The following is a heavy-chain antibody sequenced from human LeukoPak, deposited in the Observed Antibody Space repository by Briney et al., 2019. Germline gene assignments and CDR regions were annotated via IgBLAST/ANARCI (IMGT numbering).Heavy chain of an antibody. V-gene: IGHV3-64*01. CDR2: ISSNGDAT. J-gene: IGHJ4*02. D-gene: IGHD5-12*01. CDR3: ARGGGYRGHGQDY. Sequence: GGSLRLSCAASGFTFSSYAMHWVRQAPGKGLEYVSAISSNGDATYYANSVEGRFTISRDNSKNTLYLQMGSLRVEDMAVYYCARGGGYRGHGQDYWGQGTLVTVSS. CDR1: GFTFSSYA.